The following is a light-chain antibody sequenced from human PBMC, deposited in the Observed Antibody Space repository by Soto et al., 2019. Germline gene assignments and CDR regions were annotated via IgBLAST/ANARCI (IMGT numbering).Light chain of an antibody. CDR1: SANIGAGYD. Sequence: QSLLTQPPSVSGAPGQRVTISCTVSSANIGAGYDVHWYQQRPGTAPRLLISDDINRPSGVPDRFSGSKSGTSASQAITGLQADDEADYYCQSYDTAWGGSHVFGSGTKLTVL. V-gene: IGLV1-40*01. CDR2: DDI. J-gene: IGLJ1*01. CDR3: QSYDTAWGGSHV.